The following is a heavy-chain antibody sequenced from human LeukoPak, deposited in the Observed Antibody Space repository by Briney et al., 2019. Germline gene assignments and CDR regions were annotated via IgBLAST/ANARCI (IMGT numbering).Heavy chain of an antibody. Sequence: SGTLSLTCAVSGGSISSSNWWSWVRQPPGKGLEWIGEIYHSGSTNYNPSLKSRVTISVDKSKNQFSLKLSSVTAADTAVYYCARKGQDFWSGYSPYYFDYWGQGTLVTVSS. CDR2: IYHSGST. D-gene: IGHD3-3*01. CDR3: ARKGQDFWSGYSPYYFDY. CDR1: GGSISSSNW. V-gene: IGHV4-4*02. J-gene: IGHJ4*02.